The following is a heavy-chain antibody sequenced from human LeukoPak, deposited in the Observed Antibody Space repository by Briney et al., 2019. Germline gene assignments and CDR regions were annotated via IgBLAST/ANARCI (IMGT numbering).Heavy chain of an antibody. CDR3: ASDLLFMGGLIYV. CDR1: EFTVNNNY. Sequence: PGGSLRLSCAASEFTVNNNYMRWVRQAPGKGLEWVSDIYNDGTTYYADSVKGRFTISRDYARSTLYLQMNSMRVEDTDSYYCASDLLFMGGLIYVWGQGTLVTVSS. J-gene: IGHJ4*02. CDR2: IYNDGTT. D-gene: IGHD3-16*01. V-gene: IGHV3-66*01.